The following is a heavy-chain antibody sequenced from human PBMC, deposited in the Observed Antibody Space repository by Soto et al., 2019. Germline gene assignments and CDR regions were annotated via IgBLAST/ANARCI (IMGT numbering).Heavy chain of an antibody. CDR1: GFIFSSDW. CDR2: INSDGSST. V-gene: IGHV3-74*01. J-gene: IGHJ4*02. Sequence: EVQLVESGGGLVQPGGSLRLSCAASGFIFSSDWMHWVRQAPGKGLVWVSRINSDGSSTFYADSVEGRFTISRDNAKNTLYLQMNSLRAEDTAVYYCASTVVTGYWGQGTLVTVSS. CDR3: ASTVVTGY. D-gene: IGHD2-15*01.